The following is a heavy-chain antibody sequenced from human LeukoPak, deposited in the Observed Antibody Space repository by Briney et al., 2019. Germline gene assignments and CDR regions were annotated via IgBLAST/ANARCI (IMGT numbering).Heavy chain of an antibody. V-gene: IGHV4-4*09. D-gene: IGHD1-14*01. CDR1: GVSISSYY. CDR2: IYTIGCT. CDR3: ARHKLPECWFDP. J-gene: IGHJ5*02. Sequence: SETLSLTCTVSGVSISSYYWSWIRQPPGKGLEGIGYIYTIGCTTYTPSLNRRVPISVDTSKNQFSLKLSSVTAADTAVYYCARHKLPECWFDPWGQGTLVTVSS.